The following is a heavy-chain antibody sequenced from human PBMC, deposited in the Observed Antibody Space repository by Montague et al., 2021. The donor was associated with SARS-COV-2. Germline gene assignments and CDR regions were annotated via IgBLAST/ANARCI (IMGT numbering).Heavy chain of an antibody. J-gene: IGHJ6*03. CDR3: ARLGDGVVPSPILGVGPYYSYGYRDI. D-gene: IGHD2-2*02. Sequence: SETLSLTCAVHGGSFSTYSWYWIRKPPRKGLEWIGEIHHGGSTNYNPSLKSRVTISADTYKNQFSLKLNFVAAADTAVYYCARLGDGVVPSPILGVGPYYSYGYRDIWGKGTTVTVSS. V-gene: IGHV4-34*01. CDR2: IHHGGST. CDR1: GGSFSTYS.